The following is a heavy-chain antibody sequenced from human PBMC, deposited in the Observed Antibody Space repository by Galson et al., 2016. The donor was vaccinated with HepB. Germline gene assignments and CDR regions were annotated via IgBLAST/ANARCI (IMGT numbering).Heavy chain of an antibody. Sequence: SLRLSCAVSGITVSSNYMSWVRQAPGKGLEWVSVIYIGGNTQYADSVGGRFTISRDISKNTVHLQMNALRAEDTALYYCARDGIMDRYNSYFGTDVWGKGTAVSVSS. CDR1: GITVSSNY. J-gene: IGHJ6*04. D-gene: IGHD1-1*01. CDR2: IYIGGNT. V-gene: IGHV3-53*01. CDR3: ARDGIMDRYNSYFGTDV.